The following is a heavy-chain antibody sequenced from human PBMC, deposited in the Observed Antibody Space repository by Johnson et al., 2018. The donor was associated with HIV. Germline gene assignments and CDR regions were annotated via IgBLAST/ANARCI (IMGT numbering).Heavy chain of an antibody. Sequence: QVQLVESGGGVVQPGGSLRLSCAASGFSFSNYGMHWVRQAPGKGLEWVSGINSGGSTYYADSVKGRFIMSRDNPKNTLYLQMNSLRAEDTAIYYCARACRDGYTCDVYDIWGQGTMVTVSS. CDR1: GFSFSNYG. D-gene: IGHD5-24*01. CDR2: INSGGST. CDR3: ARACRDGYTCDVYDI. J-gene: IGHJ3*02. V-gene: IGHV3-NL1*01.